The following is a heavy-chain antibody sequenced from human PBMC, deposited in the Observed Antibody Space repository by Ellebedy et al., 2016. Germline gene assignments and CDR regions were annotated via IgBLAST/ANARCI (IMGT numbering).Heavy chain of an antibody. CDR3: ARGSDYYASGY. J-gene: IGHJ4*02. CDR2: IYYSTST. CDR1: GGSVSSGSYY. D-gene: IGHD3-10*01. V-gene: IGHV4-61*01. Sequence: SETLSLTCTVSGGSVSSGSYYWSWIRQPPGKGLEWIGYIYYSTSTYYNPSLKSRVTVSVDTSKNQLSLKLSSVTAADTAVYYCARGSDYYASGYWGQGTLVTVSS.